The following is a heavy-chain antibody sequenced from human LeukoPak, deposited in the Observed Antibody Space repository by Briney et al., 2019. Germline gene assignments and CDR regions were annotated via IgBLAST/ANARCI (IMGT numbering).Heavy chain of an antibody. CDR2: ISSSGSAI. CDR3: AKDPNYYDSSY. V-gene: IGHV3-48*03. J-gene: IGHJ4*02. CDR1: GFTFSSYE. Sequence: QPGGSLRLSCAASGFTFSSYEVNWVRQAPGKGLEWVSYISSSGSAIYYADSVKGRFTISRDNSKNTLYLQMNSLRAEDTAVYYCAKDPNYYDSSYWGQGTLVTVSS. D-gene: IGHD3-22*01.